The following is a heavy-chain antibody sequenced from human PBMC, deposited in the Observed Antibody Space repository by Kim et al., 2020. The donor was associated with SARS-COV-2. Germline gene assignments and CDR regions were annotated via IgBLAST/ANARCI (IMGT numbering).Heavy chain of an antibody. CDR3: ARDRSSSYGMDV. Sequence: YYADSVKGRFTISRDNAKNSLYLQMNSLRAEDTAVYYCARDRSSSYGMDVWGQGTTVTVSS. J-gene: IGHJ6*02. D-gene: IGHD6-13*01. V-gene: IGHV3-21*01.